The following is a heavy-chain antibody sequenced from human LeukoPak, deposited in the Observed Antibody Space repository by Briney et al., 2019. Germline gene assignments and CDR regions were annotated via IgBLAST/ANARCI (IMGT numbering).Heavy chain of an antibody. CDR2: INTSGST. CDR3: ARESASVESRMLDY. V-gene: IGHV4-4*07. J-gene: IGHJ4*02. Sequence: PSETLSLTCTVSGGSISSYYWSWIRQPAGKGLEWIGRINTSGSTYYNPSLKSRVTMSVDTSKNQFSLKVSSVTAADTAVYYCARESASVESRMLDYWGQGTLVAVSS. D-gene: IGHD4-23*01. CDR1: GGSISSYY.